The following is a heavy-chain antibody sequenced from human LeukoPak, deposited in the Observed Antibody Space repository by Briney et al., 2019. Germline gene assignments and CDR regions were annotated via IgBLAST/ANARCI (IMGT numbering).Heavy chain of an antibody. J-gene: IGHJ5*02. Sequence: ASVKVSCTASGYTFTGYYMHWVRQAPGQGIEWMGWINPNSGGTNYAQKFQGRVTMTTDTSTSTAYMELRSLRSGDTAVYYCARGPVGRSWFDPWGQGTLVTVSS. D-gene: IGHD2-15*01. V-gene: IGHV1-2*02. CDR1: GYTFTGYY. CDR3: ARGPVGRSWFDP. CDR2: INPNSGGT.